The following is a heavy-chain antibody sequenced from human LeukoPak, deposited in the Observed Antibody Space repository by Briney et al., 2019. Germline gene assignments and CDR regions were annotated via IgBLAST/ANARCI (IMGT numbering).Heavy chain of an antibody. V-gene: IGHV1-69*04. D-gene: IGHD6-25*01. CDR3: AKSRATAAGTDFNY. CDR2: IIPVFGIT. Sequence: SVKVSCKASGDTFSTYALSWVRQAPGQGLEWMGRIIPVFGITNYAQKFQGRVAITADTSTSTAYMQLSSLTSEDTAVYYCAKSRATAAGTDFNYWGQGTLVSVSS. CDR1: GDTFSTYA. J-gene: IGHJ4*02.